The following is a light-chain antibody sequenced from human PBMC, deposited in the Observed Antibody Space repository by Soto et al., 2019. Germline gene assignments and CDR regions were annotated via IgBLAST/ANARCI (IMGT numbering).Light chain of an antibody. J-gene: IGKJ4*01. CDR2: GTS. CDR1: XSVGSSY. Sequence: EVVLTQSPGTLSLSPGERAXLSCRASXSVGSSYLAWYQQKPGQAPRVLIYGTSRRATGIPDRFSGSGSWTDFTLAITKLEPEDSAVYYCQQHSNWPLTFGGGTKVDI. V-gene: IGKV3-20*01. CDR3: QQHSNWPLT.